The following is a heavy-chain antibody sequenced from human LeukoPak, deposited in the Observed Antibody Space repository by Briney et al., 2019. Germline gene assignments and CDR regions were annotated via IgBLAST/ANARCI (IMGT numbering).Heavy chain of an antibody. CDR2: IYYRGST. CDR1: GGSISSGGDY. D-gene: IGHD3-10*01. CDR3: ARDHYGPGAFDI. V-gene: IGHV4-31*11. J-gene: IGHJ3*02. Sequence: PSQTLSLTCAVSGGSISSGGDYWSWIRQHPGKGLEWIGYIYYRGSTYYNPSFKTRVPISGDTPKPQFSLKLRSVPPADTAVYYCARDHYGPGAFDIWGQGPMVSVSS.